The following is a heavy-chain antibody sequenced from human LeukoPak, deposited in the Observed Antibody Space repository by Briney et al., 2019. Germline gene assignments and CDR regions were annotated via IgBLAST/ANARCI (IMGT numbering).Heavy chain of an antibody. Sequence: ASVNVSFKASGYTFTGCYMHWVRQAPGQGLEWMGWINPNSGGTNYAQKFQGSVTMTGDTSISTDYMELSSLRSDDTAVYYCAREFGYAKRDDYWGQGTLVTVSS. CDR1: GYTFTGCY. CDR3: AREFGYAKRDDY. D-gene: IGHD3-16*01. V-gene: IGHV1-2*02. CDR2: INPNSGGT. J-gene: IGHJ4*02.